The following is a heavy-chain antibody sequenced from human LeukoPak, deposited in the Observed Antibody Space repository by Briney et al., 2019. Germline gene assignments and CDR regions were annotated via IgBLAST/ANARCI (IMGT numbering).Heavy chain of an antibody. J-gene: IGHJ6*03. V-gene: IGHV1-2*02. CDR2: INPNSGGI. Sequence: ASVKVSCKASGYTFTCYYMHWVRQAPGQGLEWMGWINPNSGGINYAQDFQGRVTLTRDTSISTAYMELSSLRSEDMAVYYCARDRYGSYYYYMDVWGQGTMVTVSS. D-gene: IGHD3-10*01. CDR3: ARDRYGSYYYYMDV. CDR1: GYTFTCYY.